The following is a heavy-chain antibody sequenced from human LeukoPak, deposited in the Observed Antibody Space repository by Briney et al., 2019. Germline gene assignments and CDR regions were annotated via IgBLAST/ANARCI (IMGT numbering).Heavy chain of an antibody. D-gene: IGHD3-9*01. CDR3: ARRYATIFLTDPGKLDY. CDR2: IYHSGST. J-gene: IGHJ4*02. Sequence: SETLSLTCTVSGGSISSYYWSWIRQPPGKGLEWVGEIYHSGSTNYNPSLKSRVTISVDKSKNQFSLKLSSVTAADTAVYYCARRYATIFLTDPGKLDYWGQGTLVTVSS. V-gene: IGHV4-59*12. CDR1: GGSISSYY.